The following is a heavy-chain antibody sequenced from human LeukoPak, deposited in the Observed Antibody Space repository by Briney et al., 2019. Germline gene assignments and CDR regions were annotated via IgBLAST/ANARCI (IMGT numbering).Heavy chain of an antibody. CDR2: INPSVGST. D-gene: IGHD3-3*01. CDR3: ARSFTIFGVVLQYDNWFDP. CDR1: GYTFTSYY. V-gene: IGHV1-46*01. J-gene: IGHJ5*02. Sequence: ASVKVSCKASGYTFTSYYMHWVRQAPGQGLERMGIINPSVGSTSYAQKFQGRVTMTRDMSTSTVYMELSSLRYEDTAVYYCARSFTIFGVVLQYDNWFDPWGQGTLVTVSS.